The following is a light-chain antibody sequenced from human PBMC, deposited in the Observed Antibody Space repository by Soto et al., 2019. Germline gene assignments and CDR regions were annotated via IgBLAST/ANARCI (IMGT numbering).Light chain of an antibody. CDR2: DAS. CDR3: QQRSDWPVT. Sequence: EIVLTQXPATLSLSPGERATLSCRASQSVRTSLAWYQQKPDQAPRLLIYDASNRATGIPARFSGSGSGTDFTLTISRLEPEDFAVYYCQQRSDWPVTFGPGTKVDNK. V-gene: IGKV3-11*01. J-gene: IGKJ3*01. CDR1: QSVRTS.